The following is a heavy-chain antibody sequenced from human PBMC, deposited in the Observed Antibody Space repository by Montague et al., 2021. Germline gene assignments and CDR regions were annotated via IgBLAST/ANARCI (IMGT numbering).Heavy chain of an antibody. D-gene: IGHD5/OR15-5a*01. CDR2: IYYSGNS. CDR3: ARPKIVSTHWYFDL. V-gene: IGHV4-39*01. CDR1: GGSISSSSCY. Sequence: SETLSLTCTVSGGSISSSSCYWGWLRQRPGKGLDWIGSIYYSGNSYYNPSLKSRVTISVDTSKNQFSLRLSSVTAADTAVYSCARPKIVSTHWYFDLWGRGTLVLVSS. J-gene: IGHJ2*01.